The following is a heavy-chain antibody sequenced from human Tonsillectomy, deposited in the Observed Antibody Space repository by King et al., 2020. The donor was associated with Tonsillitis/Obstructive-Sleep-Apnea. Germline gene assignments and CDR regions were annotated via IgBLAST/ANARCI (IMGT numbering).Heavy chain of an antibody. CDR2: IYYSGTT. Sequence: VQLQESGPGLVKPSHTLSLTCTVSGDSIGTGGYYWSWIRQHPGKGLEWIGYIYYSGTTYYSPSLKSRVTISVDTSKNQFSLKLSSVTAADTAIYFCARGDDYDNYRDYWGQGTLVTVSS. D-gene: IGHD4-17*01. V-gene: IGHV4-31*03. CDR1: GDSIGTGGYY. J-gene: IGHJ4*02. CDR3: ARGDDYDNYRDY.